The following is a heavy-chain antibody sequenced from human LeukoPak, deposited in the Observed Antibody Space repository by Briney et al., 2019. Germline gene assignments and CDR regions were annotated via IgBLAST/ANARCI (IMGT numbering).Heavy chain of an antibody. CDR2: IYHGDSDT. CDR3: ARSALGPASDYYYMDV. J-gene: IGHJ6*03. CDR1: GSSFTSYW. V-gene: IGHV5-51*01. Sequence: GESLKISCKGSGSSFTSYWIGGGRQMPGKGLEWMGIIYHGDSDTRYRPSFQGQVTISADKSISTAYLQWSSLKASDTAMYYCARSALGPASDYYYMDVWGKGTTVTVSS. D-gene: IGHD1-14*01.